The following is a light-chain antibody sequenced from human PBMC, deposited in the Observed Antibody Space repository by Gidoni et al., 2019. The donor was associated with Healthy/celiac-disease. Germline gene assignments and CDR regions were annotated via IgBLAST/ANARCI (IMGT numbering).Light chain of an antibody. V-gene: IGKV3-20*01. CDR1: QSVSSSY. Sequence: VLTQSPATLSSSPGERATLSCSASQSVSSSYLAWYQQKPGQAPRLLIYGASSRATGIPDRFSGSGSGTDFTLTISRLEPEDFAVYYCQQYGSSPWTFGQGTKVEIK. CDR3: QQYGSSPWT. CDR2: GAS. J-gene: IGKJ1*01.